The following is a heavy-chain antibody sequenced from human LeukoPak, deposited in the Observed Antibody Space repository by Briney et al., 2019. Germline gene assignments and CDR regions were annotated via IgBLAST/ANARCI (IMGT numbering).Heavy chain of an antibody. J-gene: IGHJ5*02. CDR2: IYDRLST. CDR1: GDSINSCY. Sequence: PSETLSLTCSVSGDSINSCYWSWIRQSPGKGLEGIGAIYDRLSTNYNPSLKSRLTISLDTSKNQLSLKLSSVTAADTAVYYCARGLNWLDPWGQGILVTVPS. CDR3: ARGLNWLDP. V-gene: IGHV4-59*01.